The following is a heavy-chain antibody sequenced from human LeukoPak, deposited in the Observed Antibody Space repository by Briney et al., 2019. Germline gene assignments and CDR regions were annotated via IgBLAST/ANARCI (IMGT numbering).Heavy chain of an antibody. CDR3: ARLPGFGESC. CDR2: IRYDGSNK. Sequence: GGSLRLSCAASGLTFSSYAMAWVRQAPGKGLEWVAFIRYDGSNKYYADSVKGRFTISGDNSKSTLYLQMNSLRAEDTAVYYCARLPGFGESCWGQGTLVTVSS. D-gene: IGHD3-10*01. J-gene: IGHJ4*02. CDR1: GLTFSSYA. V-gene: IGHV3-30*02.